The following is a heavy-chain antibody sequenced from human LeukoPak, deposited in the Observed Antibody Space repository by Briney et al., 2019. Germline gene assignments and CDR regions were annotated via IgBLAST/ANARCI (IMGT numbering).Heavy chain of an antibody. CDR1: GFTFSSYA. D-gene: IGHD3-10*01. V-gene: IGHV3-23*01. CDR3: AKEHFGEPFFDY. Sequence: GGSLRLSCAASGFTFSSYAMSWVRQAPGKGLEWVSAISGSGGSTYYADSVKGRFTISRDNSKDTLYLQVNSLRAEDTAVYYCAKEHFGEPFFDYWGQGTLVTVSS. J-gene: IGHJ4*02. CDR2: ISGSGGST.